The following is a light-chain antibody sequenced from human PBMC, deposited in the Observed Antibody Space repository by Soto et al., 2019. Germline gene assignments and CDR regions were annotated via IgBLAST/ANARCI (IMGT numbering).Light chain of an antibody. CDR2: DVT. CDR1: GSDIGTYNY. V-gene: IGLV2-14*03. CDR3: KSYTSASTYV. J-gene: IGLJ1*01. Sequence: QSALTQPASVSGSPGQSITISCTGTGSDIGTYNYVSWYQHHPGKAPKFIIYDVTNRPSGVSDRFSGPKSGNTASLTISGLQAEDEADYFCKSYTSASTYVFGTGTKLTVL.